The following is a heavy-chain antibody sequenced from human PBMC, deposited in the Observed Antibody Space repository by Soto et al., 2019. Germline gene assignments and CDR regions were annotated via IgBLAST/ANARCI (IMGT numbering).Heavy chain of an antibody. J-gene: IGHJ4*02. CDR2: IRYDGSDK. Sequence: QVNLVESGGGVVPPGTSLRLSCAASGFSFSLYGMHWVRQAPGKGLEWVAFIRYDGSDKQCADTVKGRCAVSRGNLENTLALQIDNLSADDTATYYCARDQGGSVAYLDVWGQGTLVTVSS. D-gene: IGHD5-12*01. CDR1: GFSFSLYG. CDR3: ARDQGGSVAYLDV. V-gene: IGHV3-33*01.